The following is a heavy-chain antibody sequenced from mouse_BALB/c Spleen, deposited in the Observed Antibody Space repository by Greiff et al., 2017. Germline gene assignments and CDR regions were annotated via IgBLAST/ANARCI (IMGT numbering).Heavy chain of an antibody. J-gene: IGHJ4*01. CDR1: SYTFTDYA. CDR2: ISTYYGNT. D-gene: IGHD2-3*01. CDR3: AREGYYEAMDY. Sequence: QVQLQQSGPELVRPGVSVKISCKGSSYTFTDYAMHWVKQSHAKSLEWIGVISTYYGNTNYNQKFKGKATMTVDKSSSTAYMELARLTSEDSAVYYCAREGYYEAMDYWGQGTSVTVSS. V-gene: IGHV1-67*01.